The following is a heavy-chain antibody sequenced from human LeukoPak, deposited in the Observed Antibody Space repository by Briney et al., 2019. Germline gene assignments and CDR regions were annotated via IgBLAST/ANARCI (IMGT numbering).Heavy chain of an antibody. V-gene: IGHV3-33*01. CDR1: GFTFRNYG. J-gene: IGHJ4*02. CDR3: ASGRKYSSAWYFDY. D-gene: IGHD6-19*01. Sequence: PGGSLRLSCAASGFTFRNYGMHWVRQAPGKGLEWVAIIYYDGGDKYYADSVKGRFTISRDNSKNTLYLQMNSLRAEDTAVYYCASGRKYSSAWYFDYWGQGTLVTVSS. CDR2: IYYDGGDK.